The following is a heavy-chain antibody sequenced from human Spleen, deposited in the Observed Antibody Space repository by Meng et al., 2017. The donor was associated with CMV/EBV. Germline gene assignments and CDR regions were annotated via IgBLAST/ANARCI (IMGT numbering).Heavy chain of an antibody. Sequence: GSLRLSCTVSGDSINNSNYCWGWIRQPPWKGLEWIGTIYYSGTTYYNPSLNSRVTISVDPSKNQFSLKLTSVTAADTAVYYCATSRYSGGWYTAFVDWGLGTLVTVSS. V-gene: IGHV4-39*07. D-gene: IGHD6-19*01. CDR3: ATSRYSGGWYTAFVD. CDR2: IYYSGTT. J-gene: IGHJ4*02. CDR1: GDSINNSNYC.